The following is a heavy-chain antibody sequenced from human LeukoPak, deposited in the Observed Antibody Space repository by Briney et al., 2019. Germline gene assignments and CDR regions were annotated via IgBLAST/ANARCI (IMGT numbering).Heavy chain of an antibody. CDR3: ARDTFHPGLIDS. CDR1: GFTFSRYA. Sequence: GGSLRLSCAASGFTFSRYAMNWVRQAPGKGLEWVSYINTDSSDIHYADSVKGRFTISRDNAGNTLYLQLSSLRAEDSAVYYCARDTFHPGLIDSWGQGTLVTVSS. CDR2: INTDSSDI. D-gene: IGHD2-21*01. J-gene: IGHJ4*02. V-gene: IGHV3-21*05.